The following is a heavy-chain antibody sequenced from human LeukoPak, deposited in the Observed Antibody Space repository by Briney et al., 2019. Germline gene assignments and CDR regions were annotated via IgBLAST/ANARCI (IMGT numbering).Heavy chain of an antibody. CDR1: GYTFTDYY. D-gene: IGHD3-10*01. CDR2: VDPEDGET. Sequence: GASVNVSCKASGYTFTDYYMQWVQQAPGKGLEWMGRVDPEDGETIYAEKFQGRVTITADTSTDTAYMELSSLRSEDTAVYYCATGGYYGSGIPYYFDYWGQGTLVTVSS. V-gene: IGHV1-69-2*01. CDR3: ATGGYYGSGIPYYFDY. J-gene: IGHJ4*02.